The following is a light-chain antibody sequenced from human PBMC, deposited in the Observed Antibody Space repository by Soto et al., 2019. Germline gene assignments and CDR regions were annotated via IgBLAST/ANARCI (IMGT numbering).Light chain of an antibody. CDR3: GTWDSSLTAGV. CDR2: DNK. Sequence: QSVLTQPPSVSAAPGQKVTISCSGSSSNIGTNYVCWYQQLPGTAPRLLIYDNKKRPSGIPDRFSGSKSGTSATLAITGLQTGDEADYYCGTWDSSLTAGVFGGGTKLTVL. J-gene: IGLJ2*01. CDR1: SSNIGTNY. V-gene: IGLV1-51*01.